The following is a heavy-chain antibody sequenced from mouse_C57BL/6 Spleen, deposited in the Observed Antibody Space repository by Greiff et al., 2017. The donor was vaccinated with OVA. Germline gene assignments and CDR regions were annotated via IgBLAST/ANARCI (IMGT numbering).Heavy chain of an antibody. V-gene: IGHV5-16*01. D-gene: IGHD2-4*01. CDR2: INYDGSST. CDR1: GFTFSDYY. J-gene: IGHJ2*01. CDR3: ARGIYYDYDEDYFDD. Sequence: EVMLVESEGGLVQPGSSMKLSCTASGFTFSDYYMAWVRQVPEKGLEWVANINYDGSSTYYLDSLKSRFIISRDNAKNILYLQMSSLKSEDTATYYCARGIYYDYDEDYFDDWGQGTTLTVSS.